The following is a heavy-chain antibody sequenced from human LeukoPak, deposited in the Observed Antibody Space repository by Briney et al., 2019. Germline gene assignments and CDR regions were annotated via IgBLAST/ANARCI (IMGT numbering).Heavy chain of an antibody. CDR2: IYYSGST. J-gene: IGHJ4*02. CDR3: ARFRNYGDYKELDY. Sequence: SETLSLTCTVSGGSISSGGYYWSWIRQHPGKGLEWIGYIYYSGSTYYNPSLKSRVTISVDTSKNQFSLKLSSVTAADTAVYYCARFRNYGDYKELDYWGQGTLVTVSS. D-gene: IGHD4-17*01. V-gene: IGHV4-31*03. CDR1: GGSISSGGYY.